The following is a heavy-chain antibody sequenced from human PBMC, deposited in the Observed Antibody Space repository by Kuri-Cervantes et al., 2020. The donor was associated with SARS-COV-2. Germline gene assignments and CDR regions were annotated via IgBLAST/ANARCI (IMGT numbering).Heavy chain of an antibody. CDR1: GYTFTGYY. J-gene: IGHJ4*02. V-gene: IGHV1-2*04. Sequence: ASVKVSCKASGYTFTGYYMHWVRQAPGQGLEWMGWINPNSGGTNYAQKFQGWVTMTRDTSISTVYMELSRLRSDDSALYYCAKVGLSFDYWGQGTLVTVSS. D-gene: IGHD2/OR15-2a*01. CDR2: INPNSGGT. CDR3: AKVGLSFDY.